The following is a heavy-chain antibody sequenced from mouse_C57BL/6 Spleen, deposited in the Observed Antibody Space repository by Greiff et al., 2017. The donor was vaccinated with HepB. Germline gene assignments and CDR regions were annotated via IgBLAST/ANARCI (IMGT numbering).Heavy chain of an antibody. CDR3: SNTVVTRYFDV. CDR2: INPSSGYT. CDR1: GYTFTSYT. V-gene: IGHV1-4*01. J-gene: IGHJ1*01. Sequence: VQLQQSGAELARPGASVKMSCKASGYTFTSYTMHWVKQRPGQGLEWIGYINPSSGYTKYNQKFKDKATLTADKSSSTAYMQLSSLTSEDSAVYYCSNTVVTRYFDVWGPGTTVTVSS. D-gene: IGHD1-1*01.